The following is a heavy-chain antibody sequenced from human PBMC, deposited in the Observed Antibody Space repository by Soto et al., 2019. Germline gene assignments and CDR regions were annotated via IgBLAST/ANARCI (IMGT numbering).Heavy chain of an antibody. Sequence: SETLSLTCTVSGGSISSSSYYWGWIRQPPGKGLEWIGSIYYSGSTYYNPSLKSRVTISVDTSKNQFSLKLSSVTAADTAVYYCWWLRPYYYYYMDVWGKGTTVTVSS. CDR2: IYYSGST. V-gene: IGHV4-39*01. D-gene: IGHD5-12*01. CDR1: GGSISSSSYY. J-gene: IGHJ6*03. CDR3: WWLRPYYYYYMDV.